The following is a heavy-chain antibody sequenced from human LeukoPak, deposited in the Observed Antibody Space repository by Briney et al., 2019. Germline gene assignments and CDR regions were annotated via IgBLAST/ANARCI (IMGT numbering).Heavy chain of an antibody. J-gene: IGHJ4*02. CDR1: GGSISSSSYY. Sequence: SETLSLTCTVSGGSISSSSYYWGWIRQPPGKGLEWIGSLYYSGSTYYNPSLKSRVTISVDTSKNQFSLKLSSVTAADTAVYYCARGGYCSSTSCYSFDYWGQGTLVTVSS. CDR3: ARGGYCSSTSCYSFDY. V-gene: IGHV4-39*07. CDR2: LYYSGST. D-gene: IGHD2-2*03.